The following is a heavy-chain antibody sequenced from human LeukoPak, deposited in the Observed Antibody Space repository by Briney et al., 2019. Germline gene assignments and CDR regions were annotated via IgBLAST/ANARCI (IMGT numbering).Heavy chain of an antibody. CDR1: GYTFTGYY. V-gene: IGHV1-2*02. D-gene: IGHD5-12*01. J-gene: IGHJ4*02. CDR2: INPNSGGT. CDR3: ARDGGYRWHGFDY. Sequence: AASVKVSCKASGYTFTGYYMHWVRQAPGQGLEWMGWINPNSGGTNYAQKFQGRVTMTRDTSISTAYMELSRPRSDDTAVYYCARDGGYRWHGFDYWGQGTLVTVSS.